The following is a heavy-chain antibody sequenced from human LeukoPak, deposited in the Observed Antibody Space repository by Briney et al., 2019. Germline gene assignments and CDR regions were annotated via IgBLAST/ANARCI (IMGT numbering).Heavy chain of an antibody. J-gene: IGHJ4*02. Sequence: SQTLSLTCAISGGSVSSNSAAWNWIRQSPSRGLEWLGRTYYRSKWYNDYAVSVKSRITINPDTSKNQFSLQLNSVTPEDTAVYYCARAGGGAAAGTGTIDYWGQGTLVTVSS. CDR3: ARAGGGAAAGTGTIDY. V-gene: IGHV6-1*01. CDR1: GGSVSSNSAA. D-gene: IGHD6-13*01. CDR2: TYYRSKWYN.